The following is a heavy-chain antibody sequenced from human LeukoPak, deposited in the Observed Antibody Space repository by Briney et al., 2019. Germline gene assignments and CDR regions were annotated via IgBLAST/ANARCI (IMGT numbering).Heavy chain of an antibody. CDR3: ARVPLHDDSGHYYPH. Sequence: GSSVKVSCKASGGTFSSYAISWVRQAPGQGLEWMGGIIPIFGTANYAQKFQGRVTIIRDTSASTGYMELSSLRSEDTAVYYCARVPLHDDSGHYYPHWGQGTLVIVSS. J-gene: IGHJ1*01. V-gene: IGHV1-69*05. CDR1: GGTFSSYA. CDR2: IIPIFGTA. D-gene: IGHD3-22*01.